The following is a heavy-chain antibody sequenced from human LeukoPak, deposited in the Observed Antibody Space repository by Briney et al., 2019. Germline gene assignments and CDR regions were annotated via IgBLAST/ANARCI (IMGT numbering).Heavy chain of an antibody. V-gene: IGHV1-2*06. J-gene: IGHJ4*02. Sequence: ASVKVSCKASGYSFTSNYIHWVRQAPGQGLEWMGRINPNSGGTNYAQKFQGRVTMTRDTSISTAYMELSRLRSDDTAVYYCAREFGGGYSYVGFDYWGQGTLVTVSS. CDR3: AREFGGGYSYVGFDY. CDR2: INPNSGGT. CDR1: GYSFTSNY. D-gene: IGHD5-18*01.